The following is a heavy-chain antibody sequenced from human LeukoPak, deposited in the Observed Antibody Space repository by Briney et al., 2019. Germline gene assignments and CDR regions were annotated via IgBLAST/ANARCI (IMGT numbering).Heavy chain of an antibody. J-gene: IGHJ5*02. D-gene: IGHD1-26*01. CDR2: IYSGGST. CDR1: GFTVSSNY. V-gene: IGHV3-53*01. CDR3: ARRGGSYLFDP. Sequence: PGGSLRLSCAASGFTVSSNYMSWVRQAPGKGLEWASLIYSGGSTYYADSVKGRFTISRDNSKNTLYLQMNSLRAEDTAVYYCARRGGSYLFDPWGQGTLVTVSS.